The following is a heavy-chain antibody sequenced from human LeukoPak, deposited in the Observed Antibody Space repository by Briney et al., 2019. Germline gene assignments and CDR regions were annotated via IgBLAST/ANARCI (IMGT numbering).Heavy chain of an antibody. Sequence: GGSLRLSCAASGFSYITYAMSWVRRAPGKGLEWVAAITASGSITYHADSVKGRFTVSRDNPKKTMYLQMDSLRVADTAVYYCAKGTGPHYFYYYMDVWGKGTTVSVS. CDR3: AKGTGPHYFYYYMDV. CDR1: GFSYITYA. V-gene: IGHV3-23*01. J-gene: IGHJ6*03. CDR2: ITASGSIT. D-gene: IGHD1-1*01.